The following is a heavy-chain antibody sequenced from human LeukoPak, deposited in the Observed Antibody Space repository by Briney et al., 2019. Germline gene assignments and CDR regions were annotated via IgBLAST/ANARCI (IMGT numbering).Heavy chain of an antibody. CDR2: ISYDGSNK. V-gene: IGHV3-30-3*01. CDR3: ATHQPFLEWFYFDY. Sequence: GGSLRLSCAASGFTFSSYAMHWVRQAPGKGLEWVAVISYDGSNKYYADSVKGRFTISRDNSKNTLYLQMNSLRAEDTAVYYCATHQPFLEWFYFDYWGQGTLVTVSS. CDR1: GFTFSSYA. D-gene: IGHD3-3*02. J-gene: IGHJ4*02.